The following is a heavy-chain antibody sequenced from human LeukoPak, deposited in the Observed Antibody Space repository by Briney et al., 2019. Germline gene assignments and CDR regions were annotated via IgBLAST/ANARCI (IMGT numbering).Heavy chain of an antibody. V-gene: IGHV3-21*01. J-gene: IGHJ4*02. D-gene: IGHD6-13*01. CDR1: GFTFSSYS. CDR2: ISSSSSYI. CDR3: ARGNHSSSWSDFDY. Sequence: PGGSLRLSCAASGFTFSSYSMNWVRQAPGKGLEWVSSISSSSSYIYYADSVKGRFTISRDNAKNSLYLQMNSLRAEDTAVYYCARGNHSSSWSDFDYWGQGTLVIVSS.